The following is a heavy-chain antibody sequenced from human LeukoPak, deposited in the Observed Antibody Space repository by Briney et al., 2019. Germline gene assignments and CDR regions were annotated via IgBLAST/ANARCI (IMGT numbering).Heavy chain of an antibody. D-gene: IGHD3-16*01. V-gene: IGHV3-15*01. CDR1: GFTFSSYA. CDR2: IQSKTDGGTT. J-gene: IGHJ4*02. CDR3: ATYAWGNPTS. Sequence: GGSLRLSCAASGFTFSSYAMHWVRQAPGKGLEWIGRIQSKTDGGTTDYAAPVKGRFTISRDDSNNTLYLQMNSLRTEDTAVFYCATYAWGNPTSWGQGTLVTVSS.